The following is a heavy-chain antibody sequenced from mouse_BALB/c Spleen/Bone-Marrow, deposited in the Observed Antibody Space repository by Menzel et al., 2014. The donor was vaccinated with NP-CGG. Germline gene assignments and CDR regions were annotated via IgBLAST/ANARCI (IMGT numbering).Heavy chain of an antibody. J-gene: IGHJ4*01. D-gene: IGHD2-14*01. Sequence: LQQPGSELVRPGASVKLSCKASGYTFTSYWMHWVKQRPGQGLEWIGNIYPGSGSTNYDEKFKNKATLTVDTSSSTAYMQLSSLTSEDSAVYYCTREVRRYAMDYWGQGTSVTVSS. CDR2: IYPGSGST. CDR3: TREVRRYAMDY. V-gene: IGHV1S22*01. CDR1: GYTFTSYW.